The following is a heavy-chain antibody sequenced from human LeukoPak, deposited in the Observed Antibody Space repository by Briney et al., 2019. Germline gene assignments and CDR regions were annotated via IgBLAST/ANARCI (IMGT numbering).Heavy chain of an antibody. J-gene: IGHJ3*02. CDR2: IYYSGST. Sequence: SETLSLTCTVSGGSISGYYWSWIRQPPGKGLEWIGYIYYSGSTNYNPSLKSRVTISVDTSKNQFSLKLSSVTAADTVVYYCARTKAWDYYGSGSYAFDIWGQGTMVTVSS. D-gene: IGHD3-10*01. CDR3: ARTKAWDYYGSGSYAFDI. CDR1: GGSISGYY. V-gene: IGHV4-59*01.